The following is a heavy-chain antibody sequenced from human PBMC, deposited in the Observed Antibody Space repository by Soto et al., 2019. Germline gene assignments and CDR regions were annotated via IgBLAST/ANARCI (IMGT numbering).Heavy chain of an antibody. Sequence: QVQLQQWGAGLLKPSETLSLTCAVYGGSFSGYYWSWIRQPPGKGLEWIGEINHSGSTNYNPSLKSRVTISVDTSKNQFSLKLSSVTAADTAVYYCASLGIAAAGNSYWGQGTLVTVSS. J-gene: IGHJ4*02. V-gene: IGHV4-34*01. CDR1: GGSFSGYY. CDR3: ASLGIAAAGNSY. CDR2: INHSGST. D-gene: IGHD6-13*01.